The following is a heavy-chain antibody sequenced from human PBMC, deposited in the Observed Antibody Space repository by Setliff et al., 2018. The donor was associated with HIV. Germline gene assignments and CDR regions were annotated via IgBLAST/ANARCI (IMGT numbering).Heavy chain of an antibody. D-gene: IGHD4-17*01. CDR3: ARVQMAYAAFDV. J-gene: IGHJ3*01. CDR1: RGSISSGGYY. CDR2: IYYNGIT. V-gene: IGHV4-31*03. Sequence: KPSETLSLTCTVSRGSISSGGYYWSWIRQHPERGLEWIGYIYYNGITYYSPPLRSRVIMSVDTSRNEFSLKLSSVTAADTAVYYCARVQMAYAAFDVWGQGTMVTVSS.